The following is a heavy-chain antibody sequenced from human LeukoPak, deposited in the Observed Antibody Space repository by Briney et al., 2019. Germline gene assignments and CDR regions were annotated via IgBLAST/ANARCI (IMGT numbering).Heavy chain of an antibody. CDR3: ARVLELQSWFAIFDY. CDR1: GYTFTGYY. CDR2: INPNSGGT. D-gene: IGHD1-7*01. V-gene: IGHV1-2*02. Sequence: GASVKVFCKASGYTFTGYYMHWVRQAPGRGLEWMGWINPNSGGTNYAQKFQGRVTMTRDTSISTAYMELSRLRSDDTAVYYCARVLELQSWFAIFDYWGQGTLVTVSS. J-gene: IGHJ4*02.